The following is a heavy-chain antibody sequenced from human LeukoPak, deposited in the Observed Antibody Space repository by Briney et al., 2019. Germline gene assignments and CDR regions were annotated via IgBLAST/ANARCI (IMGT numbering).Heavy chain of an antibody. Sequence: SGPTLVKPTQTLTLTCTFSGFSLSTAGGGVGWIRQPPGKALEWLALIYWDDDKRYSPSLKSRLTITKDTSKNQVVLTMTNMDPVDTATYYCAHTIIEVSTFDAWGQGTLVTISS. CDR3: AHTIIEVSTFDA. CDR1: GFSLSTAGGG. CDR2: IYWDDDK. V-gene: IGHV2-5*02. D-gene: IGHD2-8*01. J-gene: IGHJ4*02.